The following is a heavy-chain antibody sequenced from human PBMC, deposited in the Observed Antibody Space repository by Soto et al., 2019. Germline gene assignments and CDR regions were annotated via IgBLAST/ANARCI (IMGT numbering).Heavy chain of an antibody. CDR3: ARLGGYYQSLGS. D-gene: IGHD3-22*01. J-gene: IGHJ5*01. Sequence: SETLSLTCTVSGGSIRDYYWSWIRQSPGKGLEWIGYIYYTGTTRYNPSIKSRVTISVDSSKNQFSLNLRSVSAADTAVYYCARLGGYYQSLGSWGQGTLVTVSS. CDR1: GGSIRDYY. V-gene: IGHV4-59*08. CDR2: IYYTGTT.